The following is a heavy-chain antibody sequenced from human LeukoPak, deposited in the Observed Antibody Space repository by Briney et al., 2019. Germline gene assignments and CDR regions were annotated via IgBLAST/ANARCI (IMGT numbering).Heavy chain of an antibody. CDR2: INPNSGGT. D-gene: IGHD3-22*01. J-gene: IGHJ4*02. Sequence: GASVKVSCKASGYTFTGYYMHWVRQAPGQGLEWMGWINPNSGGTNYAQKFQGRVTMTRDTSISTAYMELSRLRSDDTAVYYCARVGLNYYDSSGYFDYWGQGTLVTVSS. CDR3: ARVGLNYYDSSGYFDY. CDR1: GYTFTGYY. V-gene: IGHV1-2*02.